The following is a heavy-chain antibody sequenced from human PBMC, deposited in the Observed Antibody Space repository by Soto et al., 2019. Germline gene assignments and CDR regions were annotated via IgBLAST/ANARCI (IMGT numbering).Heavy chain of an antibody. CDR2: IYYRGST. V-gene: IGHV4-39*01. CDR3: ARHEGYSYGPSNRFDP. D-gene: IGHD5-18*01. CDR1: GGSISSSSYY. J-gene: IGHJ5*02. Sequence: SETLSLTCTVAGGSISSSSYYWGWIRQPPGKGLEWIGSIYYRGSTYYNPSLKSRVTISVDTSKNQFSLKLSSVTAADTAVYYCARHEGYSYGPSNRFDPWGQGTLVTVSS.